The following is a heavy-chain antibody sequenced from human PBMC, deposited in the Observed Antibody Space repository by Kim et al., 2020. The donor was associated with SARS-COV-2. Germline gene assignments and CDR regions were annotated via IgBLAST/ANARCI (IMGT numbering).Heavy chain of an antibody. Sequence: SETLSLTCNVSSGSISSYYWSWIRQPPGKGLEWIGYIYNSGNTNYNPSLKSRVTISVDASKNQFSLKLSSVTAADTAVYYCARGVKTGGTTIYYYYAM. CDR3: ARGVKTGGTTIYYYYAM. J-gene: IGHJ6*01. V-gene: IGHV4-59*01. D-gene: IGHD1-1*01. CDR2: IYNSGNT. CDR1: SGSISSYY.